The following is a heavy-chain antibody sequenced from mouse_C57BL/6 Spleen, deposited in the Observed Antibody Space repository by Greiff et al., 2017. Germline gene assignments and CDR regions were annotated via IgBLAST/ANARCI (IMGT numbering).Heavy chain of an antibody. D-gene: IGHD3-2*01. CDR3: ARSLTAYAMDY. Sequence: QVQLQQSGAELVRPGTSVKMSCKASGYTFTNYWIGWAKQRPGHGLEWIGDIYPGGGYTNYNEKFKGKATLTEDKSSSTAYMQFSSLTSEDSAIYYCARSLTAYAMDYWGQGTSVTVSS. J-gene: IGHJ4*01. V-gene: IGHV1-63*01. CDR2: IYPGGGYT. CDR1: GYTFTNYW.